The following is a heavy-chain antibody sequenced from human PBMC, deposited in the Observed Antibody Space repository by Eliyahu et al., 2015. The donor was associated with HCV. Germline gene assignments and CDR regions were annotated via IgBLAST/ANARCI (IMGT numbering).Heavy chain of an antibody. CDR2: ISGSGGST. CDR3: AKDVAQYCNGDCYSAVRHLDS. Sequence: EVQLLESGGGLVQPGGSLRLSCAASGFTFSNYAMSWVRQAPGKGLEWVSAISGSGGSTYHADSVKGRFTISRDNSKNTLYLQMNSLRGEDTAVYYCAKDVAQYCNGDCYSAVRHLDSWGQGTLVTVSS. CDR1: GFTFSNYA. D-gene: IGHD2-21*02. J-gene: IGHJ4*02. V-gene: IGHV3-23*01.